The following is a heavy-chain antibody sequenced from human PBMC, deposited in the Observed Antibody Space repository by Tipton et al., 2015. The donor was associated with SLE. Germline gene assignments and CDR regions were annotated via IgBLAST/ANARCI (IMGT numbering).Heavy chain of an antibody. CDR2: IFHSGPT. D-gene: IGHD2-15*01. CDR1: SYSIASGFY. V-gene: IGHV4-38-2*02. Sequence: GLVKPSETLSIICSVSSYSIASGFYWGWIRQPPGKGLEWIGSIFHSGPTYYNPSLRSRLTISADTSKNQISLRLTSVTAADTAVYYCARQSVESTPYFYYMDVWGKGTTVTVSS. J-gene: IGHJ6*03. CDR3: ARQSVESTPYFYYMDV.